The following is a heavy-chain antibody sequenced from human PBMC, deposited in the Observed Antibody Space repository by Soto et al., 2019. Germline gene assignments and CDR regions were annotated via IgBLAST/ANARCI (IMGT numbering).Heavy chain of an antibody. J-gene: IGHJ3*02. CDR2: LYSDGTT. V-gene: IGHV3-53*01. D-gene: IGHD1-26*01. Sequence: EVQVVESGGGLMQPGDSLRISCAASGFSFRNNYISWVRQAPGKGLEWVSVLYSDGTTHSADSLKGRFTMSRDSFKDSFYLQMSGLRAEDTAMYYCAITVGARDGFDIWCPGTMVTVSS. CDR1: GFSFRNNY. CDR3: AITVGARDGFDI.